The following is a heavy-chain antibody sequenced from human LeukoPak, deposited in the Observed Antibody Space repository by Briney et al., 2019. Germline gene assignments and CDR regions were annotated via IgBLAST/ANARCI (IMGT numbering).Heavy chain of an antibody. CDR2: VSYNGTTK. CDR3: ARGGRGASNWTPYNWFGP. V-gene: IGHV3-33*01. D-gene: IGHD3/OR15-3a*01. J-gene: IGHJ5*02. CDR1: GFHFTTYG. Sequence: PGRSLRLSCAASGFHFTTYGMHWVRPAPGKGLEWVALVSYNGTTKYYADSVKGRFTISRDNSKNTLFLQMSSLRAEDTALYYCARGGRGASNWTPYNWFGPWGQGTLVTVSS.